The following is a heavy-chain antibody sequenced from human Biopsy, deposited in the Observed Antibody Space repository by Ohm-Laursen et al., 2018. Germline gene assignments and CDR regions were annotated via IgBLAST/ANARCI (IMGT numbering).Heavy chain of an antibody. V-gene: IGHV3-48*03. Sequence: SLRLSCAASGFSLSSYEMEWDRQAPGKGLEWVSYISSSGNSIHYADSVRGRFIISRDIAKNLVYLQMNSLRAEDTAVYYCARESALKWYQSLSYFNGMDVWGQGTTINV. CDR3: ARESALKWYQSLSYFNGMDV. J-gene: IGHJ6*02. CDR1: GFSLSSYE. D-gene: IGHD2-2*01. CDR2: ISSSGNSI.